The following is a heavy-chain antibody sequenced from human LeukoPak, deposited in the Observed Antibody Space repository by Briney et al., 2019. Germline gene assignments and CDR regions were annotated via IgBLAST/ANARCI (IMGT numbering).Heavy chain of an antibody. V-gene: IGHV3-23*01. CDR2: ISGSGGST. CDR3: AKKAFITTVRGVNYYYGMDV. CDR1: GFTFSTYA. J-gene: IGHJ6*02. Sequence: GGSLRLSCAASGFTFSTYAMSWVRQAPGKGLEWVSGISGSGGSTYYADSVKGRFTISRDNSKNTLYLQMNSLRAEDTAVFYCAKKAFITTVRGVNYYYGMDVWGQGTTVAVSS. D-gene: IGHD3-10*01.